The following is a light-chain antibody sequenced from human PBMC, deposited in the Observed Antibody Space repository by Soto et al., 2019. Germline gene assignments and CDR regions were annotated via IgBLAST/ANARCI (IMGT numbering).Light chain of an antibody. J-gene: IGLJ1*01. CDR3: TSYAGGNNV. CDR1: SSDVGGYNY. CDR2: EVN. V-gene: IGLV2-8*01. Sequence: QSALTQPPSASGSPGQSVSISCTGTSSDVGGYNYVSWDQQHPGKVPKLIIYEVNKRPSGVPDRFSGSKSGNTASLTVTGLQAEDEADYYCTSYAGGNNVFGTGTKLTVL.